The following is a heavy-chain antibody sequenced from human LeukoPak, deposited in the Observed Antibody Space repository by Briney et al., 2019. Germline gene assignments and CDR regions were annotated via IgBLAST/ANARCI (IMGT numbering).Heavy chain of an antibody. D-gene: IGHD5-18*01. CDR2: INPSGGST. J-gene: IGHJ4*02. CDR1: GYTFTSYY. Sequence: ASVKVSCKASGYTFTSYYMHWVRQAPGQGLEWMGIINPSGGSTSYPQKFQGRVTMTRDTSTSTVYMELSSLRSEDTAVYYCAREGVDTAMVLVGWGQGTLVTVSS. CDR3: AREGVDTAMVLVG. V-gene: IGHV1-46*01.